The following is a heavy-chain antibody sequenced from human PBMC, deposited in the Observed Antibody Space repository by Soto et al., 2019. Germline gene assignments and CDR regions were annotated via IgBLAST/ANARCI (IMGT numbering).Heavy chain of an antibody. Sequence: SATLSLTCTVSGASISSYYWIWLRQPPGKGLEWVGFIFHSGSTNCNPSLKSRVTFSVDTSKNQFSLKLTSVTAADTAVYYCARDQNGSPHFDYWGQGILVTVSS. D-gene: IGHD1-26*01. CDR3: ARDQNGSPHFDY. V-gene: IGHV4-59*01. CDR1: GASISSYY. CDR2: IFHSGST. J-gene: IGHJ4*02.